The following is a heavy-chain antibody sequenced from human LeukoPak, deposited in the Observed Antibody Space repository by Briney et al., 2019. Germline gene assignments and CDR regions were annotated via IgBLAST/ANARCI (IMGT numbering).Heavy chain of an antibody. CDR2: IKQDGSEK. D-gene: IGHD6-13*01. V-gene: IGHV3-7*03. J-gene: IGHJ6*02. CDR1: GFTFSSYW. Sequence: GGSLRLSCAASGFTFSSYWMSWVRQAPGKGLEWVANIKQDGSEKYYVDSVKGRFTISRDNAKNSLYLQMNSLRAEDTAVYYCARVREYSSSWYYYYGMDVWGQGTTVTVSS. CDR3: ARVREYSSSWYYYYGMDV.